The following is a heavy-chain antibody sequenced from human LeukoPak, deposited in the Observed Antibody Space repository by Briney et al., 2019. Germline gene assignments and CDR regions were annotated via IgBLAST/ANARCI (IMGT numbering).Heavy chain of an antibody. V-gene: IGHV3-21*01. D-gene: IGHD5-12*01. CDR1: GFTFSRYS. CDR3: AREMGGYPFDY. Sequence: GGSLRLSCAASGFTFSRYSMNWVRQAPGKGLEWVSSISSSSSYIYYADSVKGRFTISRDNAKNSLSLQMNSLRAEDTAIYYCAREMGGYPFDYWGQGTLVTVSS. CDR2: ISSSSSYI. J-gene: IGHJ4*02.